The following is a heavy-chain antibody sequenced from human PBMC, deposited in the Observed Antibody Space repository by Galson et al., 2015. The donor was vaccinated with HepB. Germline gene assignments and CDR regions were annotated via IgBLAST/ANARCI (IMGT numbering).Heavy chain of an antibody. J-gene: IGHJ6*02. CDR3: AKDLAYDFWSGSTNGWDYYYGMDV. Sequence: SLRLSCAASGFTFSSYGMHWVRQAPGKGLEWVAVISYDGSNKYYADSVKGRFTISRDNSKNTLYLQMNSLRAEDTAVYYCAKDLAYDFWSGSTNGWDYYYGMDVWGQGTTVTVSS. CDR1: GFTFSSYG. V-gene: IGHV3-30*18. D-gene: IGHD3-3*01. CDR2: ISYDGSNK.